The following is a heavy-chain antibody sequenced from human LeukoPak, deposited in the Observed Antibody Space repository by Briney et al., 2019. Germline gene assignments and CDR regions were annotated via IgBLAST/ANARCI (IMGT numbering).Heavy chain of an antibody. CDR3: ARVLPPRPLDY. V-gene: IGHV3-21*01. Sequence: GGSLRLPCAASGFTFSSYSMNWVRQAPGKGLEWVSSISSSSSYIYYADSVKGRFTISRDNAKNSLYLQMNSLRAEDTAVYYCARVLPPRPLDYWGQGTLVTVSS. CDR1: GFTFSSYS. D-gene: IGHD3-10*01. J-gene: IGHJ4*02. CDR2: ISSSSSYI.